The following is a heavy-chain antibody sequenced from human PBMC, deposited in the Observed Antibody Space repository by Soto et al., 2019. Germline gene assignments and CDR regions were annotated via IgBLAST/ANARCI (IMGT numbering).Heavy chain of an antibody. J-gene: IGHJ4*02. CDR3: ARGGYSSGWDN. Sequence: QVQLVQSGAEVKKPGSSVKVSCKASGGTFSNFAVSWVRQAPGQGLEWMGGIIAIFGAAHYPQQFQGRVTIPTDESMATAYMELSSLRPEDTAVYYCARGGYSSGWDNWGQGTLITVSS. CDR1: GGTFSNFA. CDR2: IIAIFGAA. D-gene: IGHD6-19*01. V-gene: IGHV1-69*01.